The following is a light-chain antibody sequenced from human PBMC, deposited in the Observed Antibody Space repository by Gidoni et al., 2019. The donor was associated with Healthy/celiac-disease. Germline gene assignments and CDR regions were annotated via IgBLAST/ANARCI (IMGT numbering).Light chain of an antibody. CDR3: MQALQTPIT. V-gene: IGKV2-28*01. J-gene: IGKJ5*01. CDR1: QSLLHSNGYDY. CDR2: LGS. Sequence: ARTQSPLSLPVTPGEPASISCTSSQSLLHSNGYDYLDWYLQKPGQSPQLLIYLGSNRASGVPDRFSGSGSGTDFTLKISRVEAEDVGIYYCMQALQTPITFGQGTRLEIK.